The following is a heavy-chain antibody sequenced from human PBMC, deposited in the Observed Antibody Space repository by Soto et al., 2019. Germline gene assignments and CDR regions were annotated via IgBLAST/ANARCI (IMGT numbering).Heavy chain of an antibody. D-gene: IGHD3-10*01. J-gene: IGHJ4*02. CDR1: VYTLTDLS. Sequence: QVPLVQSGAEVKKPGASVKVSCKVSVYTLTDLSMHWVRQAPGEGLEWMGGFDPEKGKRIYAQNFQGRVTMTEDTSTGTAYMELSSLRSDDTAVYYCAASILRVWVLPHFDYWGQGTLVSVSS. CDR3: AASILRVWVLPHFDY. CDR2: FDPEKGKR. V-gene: IGHV1-24*01.